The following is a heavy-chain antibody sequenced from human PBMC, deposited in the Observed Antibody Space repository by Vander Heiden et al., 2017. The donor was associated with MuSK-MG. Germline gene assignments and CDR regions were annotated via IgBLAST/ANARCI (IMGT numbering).Heavy chain of an antibody. J-gene: IGHJ3*02. Sequence: QVQLVQSGAEVKKPGSSVKVSCKASGGTFSSYAISWVRQAPGQGLEWMGGIIPIFGTANYAQKFQGRGTITADKSTSTAYMELSSLRSEDTAVYYCARDRSAYCGGDCYSRAFDIWCQGTMVTVSS. CDR2: IIPIFGTA. V-gene: IGHV1-69*06. D-gene: IGHD2-21*01. CDR3: ARDRSAYCGGDCYSRAFDI. CDR1: GGTFSSYA.